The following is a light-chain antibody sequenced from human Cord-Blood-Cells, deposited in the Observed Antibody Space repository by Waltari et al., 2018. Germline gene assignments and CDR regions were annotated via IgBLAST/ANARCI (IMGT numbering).Light chain of an antibody. CDR2: GAS. J-gene: IGKJ2*01. V-gene: IGKV3-20*01. CDR3: QQYGSSPDT. CDR1: QSVSSSY. Sequence: DIVLTQSPGTLSLSPGERATLPCRASQSVSSSYLAWYQQKPGQAPRLLIYGASSRATGIPDRFSASGSGTDFTLTISRLEPEDFAVYYCQQYGSSPDTFGQGTKLEIK.